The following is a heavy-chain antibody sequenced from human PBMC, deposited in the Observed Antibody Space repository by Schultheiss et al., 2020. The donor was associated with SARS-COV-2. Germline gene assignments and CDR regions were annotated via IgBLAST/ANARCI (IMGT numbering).Heavy chain of an antibody. D-gene: IGHD6-6*01. V-gene: IGHV1-69*04. CDR3: ARDSGGYSSSSGNNNYYGLDV. J-gene: IGHJ6*02. CDR1: GGAFSNYA. CDR2: IIPILDIT. Sequence: SVKVSCKTSGGAFSNYAISWVRQAPGQGLEWMGRIIPILDITNYAQKFQDRVTITADKSTSTAYMELSSLRSEDTAVYYCARDSGGYSSSSGNNNYYGLDVWGQGTTVTVSS.